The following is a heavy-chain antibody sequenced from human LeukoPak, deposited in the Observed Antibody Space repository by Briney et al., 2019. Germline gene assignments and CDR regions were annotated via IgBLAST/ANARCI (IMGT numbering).Heavy chain of an antibody. J-gene: IGHJ4*02. V-gene: IGHV2-70*11. CDR1: GFSLSPSGMC. Sequence: SGPALVKPTQTLTLTCTFSGFSLSPSGMCVSWIPQPPGKALEWLARIDWDDDKYYSTSLKTRLTISKDTSKNQVVLTMTNMDPVDTATYYCARIRYDVDTAMAFDYWGQGTLVTVSS. CDR2: IDWDDDK. CDR3: ARIRYDVDTAMAFDY. D-gene: IGHD5-18*01.